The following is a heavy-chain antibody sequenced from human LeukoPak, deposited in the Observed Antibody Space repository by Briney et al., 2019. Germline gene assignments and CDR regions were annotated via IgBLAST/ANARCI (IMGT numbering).Heavy chain of an antibody. V-gene: IGHV1-8*01. CDR3: ARVPGITMVRGVIIEIFDY. Sequence: ASVKVSCKASGYTFTSYDINWVRQATGQGLEWMGWMNPNSGNTGHAQKFQGRVTMTRNTSISTAYMELSSLRSEDTAVYYCARVPGITMVRGVIIEIFDYWGQGTLVTVSS. J-gene: IGHJ4*02. CDR1: GYTFTSYD. D-gene: IGHD3-10*01. CDR2: MNPNSGNT.